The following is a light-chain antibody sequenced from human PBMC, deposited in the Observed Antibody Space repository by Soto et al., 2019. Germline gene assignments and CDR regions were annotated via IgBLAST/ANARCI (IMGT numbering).Light chain of an antibody. CDR2: DVK. Sequence: QSALTQPASVSGSPGQSITISCTGTSSDIGAYNFVSWYQQHPGKAPKLMLHDVKIRPSGVSNRFSGSKSGNTASLTISGLQAEDEADYYCTSWTTSTTMIFGGGTKLTVL. CDR3: TSWTTSTTMI. CDR1: SSDIGAYNF. J-gene: IGLJ2*01. V-gene: IGLV2-14*03.